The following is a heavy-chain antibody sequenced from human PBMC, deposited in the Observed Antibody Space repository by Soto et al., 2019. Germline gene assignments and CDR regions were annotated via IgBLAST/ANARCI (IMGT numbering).Heavy chain of an antibody. D-gene: IGHD3-22*01. J-gene: IGHJ4*02. CDR3: ARYEGSGYTPLGY. Sequence: QVQLVQSGAEVKKPGSSVKVSCKASGGTFSSYTISWVRQAPGQGLEWMGRIIPILGIANYAQKFQGRVTITADKSTSTAYMELSSLRSEDTAVYYCARYEGSGYTPLGYWGQGTLVTVSS. CDR2: IIPILGIA. V-gene: IGHV1-69*02. CDR1: GGTFSSYT.